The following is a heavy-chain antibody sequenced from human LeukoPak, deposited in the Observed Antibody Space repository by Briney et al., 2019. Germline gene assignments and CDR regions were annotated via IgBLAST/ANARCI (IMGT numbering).Heavy chain of an antibody. CDR1: GYTFTSYD. V-gene: IGHV1-8*01. Sequence: ASVKVSCKASGYTFTSYDINWVRQATGQGLEWMGWMNPNSGNTGYAQKFQGRVTMTRNTSISTAYMELSSLRSEDTAVYYCARDRETNIVATDWVPQIDYWGQGTLVTVSS. J-gene: IGHJ4*02. D-gene: IGHD5-12*01. CDR2: MNPNSGNT. CDR3: ARDRETNIVATDWVPQIDY.